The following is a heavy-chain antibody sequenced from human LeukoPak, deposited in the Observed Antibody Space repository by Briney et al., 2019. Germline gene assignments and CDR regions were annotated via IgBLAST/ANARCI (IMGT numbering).Heavy chain of an antibody. CDR1: GDSITSGNFF. D-gene: IGHD4-23*01. J-gene: IGHJ4*02. Sequence: SETLSLTCTVSGDSITSGNFFWNWIRQPAGKGLEWIGHISTKGSTSYGPSLKDRVTISMDTSKNQFSVNLSSVTAADTAVYYCARDVGSYGGNLYFDYWGQGTLVTVSS. CDR3: ARDVGSYGGNLYFDY. CDR2: ISTKGST. V-gene: IGHV4-61*09.